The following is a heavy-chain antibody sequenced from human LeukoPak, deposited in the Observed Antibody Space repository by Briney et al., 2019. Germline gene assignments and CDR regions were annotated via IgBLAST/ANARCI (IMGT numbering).Heavy chain of an antibody. Sequence: GGSLRLSCAASGFTFESYLMTWVRQAPGKGLEWVSSINGGGISTSYADSVKGRFTTSRDNSKNTLYLQMNSLRAEDTAVYYCAKDQSFDYWGQGTLVTVSS. CDR3: AKDQSFDY. CDR2: INGGGIST. V-gene: IGHV3-23*01. CDR1: GFTFESYL. J-gene: IGHJ4*02.